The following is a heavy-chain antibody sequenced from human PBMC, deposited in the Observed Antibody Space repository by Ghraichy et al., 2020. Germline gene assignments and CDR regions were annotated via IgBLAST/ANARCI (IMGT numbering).Heavy chain of an antibody. V-gene: IGHV4-39*01. CDR1: GGSISSNTYY. D-gene: IGHD3-3*01. CDR3: VRLVKWSEGGYFDY. CDR2: VYGRGST. J-gene: IGHJ4*02. Sequence: SETLSLTCTVSGGSISSNTYYWGWVRQPPGKGLEWIANVYGRGSTNCNAALKIRVTMSVDTSKNQFSLKLSSVTAADTAVYYCVRLVKWSEGGYFDYWGQGTLVSVSS.